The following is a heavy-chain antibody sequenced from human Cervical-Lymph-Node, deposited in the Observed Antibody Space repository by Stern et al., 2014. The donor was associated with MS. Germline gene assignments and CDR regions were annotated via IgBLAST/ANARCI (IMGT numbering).Heavy chain of an antibody. CDR1: GFIFSDFG. CDR2: ISFSGGDT. J-gene: IGHJ4*02. V-gene: IGHV3-21*01. Sequence: EDQLVESGGGLVKPGGSLRLSCAASGFIFSDFGMTWVRQAPGKGLAWVSYISFSGGDTYYADSMKGRFTISRDNGKNSLYLQMDSLRVEDTAVYYCARSGRIAVAPEYWGQGTLVTVSS. D-gene: IGHD6-13*01. CDR3: ARSGRIAVAPEY.